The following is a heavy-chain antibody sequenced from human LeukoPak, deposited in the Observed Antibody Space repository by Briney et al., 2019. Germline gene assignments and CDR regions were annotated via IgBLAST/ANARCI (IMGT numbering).Heavy chain of an antibody. V-gene: IGHV1-8*01. J-gene: IGHJ4*02. CDR1: GYTFTSYD. Sequence: ASVTVSCTASGYTFTSYDINRVRQAAGQGLEWMGWMNPNSGNTGYAQKFQGRVTMTRNTSISTAYMELSSLRSEDTAVYYCARGSGGYSGYDYDYWGQGTLVTVSS. D-gene: IGHD5-12*01. CDR3: ARGSGGYSGYDYDY. CDR2: MNPNSGNT.